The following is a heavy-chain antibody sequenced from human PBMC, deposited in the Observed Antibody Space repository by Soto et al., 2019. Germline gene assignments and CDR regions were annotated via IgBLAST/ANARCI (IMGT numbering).Heavy chain of an antibody. Sequence: GSLRLSCAASGCTFSSYWMHWVRQAPGKGLVWVSRINSDGSSTSYADSVKGRFTISRDNAKNTLYLQMNSLRAEDTAVYYCASLLGYCSSTSCPFDAFDIWGQGTMVTVSS. V-gene: IGHV3-74*01. D-gene: IGHD2-2*01. CDR3: ASLLGYCSSTSCPFDAFDI. CDR2: INSDGSST. J-gene: IGHJ3*02. CDR1: GCTFSSYW.